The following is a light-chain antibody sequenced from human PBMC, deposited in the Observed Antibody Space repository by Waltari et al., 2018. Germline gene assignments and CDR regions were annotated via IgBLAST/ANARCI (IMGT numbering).Light chain of an antibody. Sequence: QSALTQPRSVSGSPGQSVTISCTGTSNDVGAYNYVSWHQQHPGKAPKLMFYDVSKRPSGVPDRFAASKSGNTASLTFSGLQAEDEADYYCCSYTGTYAHWVFGGGTKLTVL. J-gene: IGLJ3*02. V-gene: IGLV2-11*01. CDR3: CSYTGTYAHWV. CDR2: DVS. CDR1: SNDVGAYNY.